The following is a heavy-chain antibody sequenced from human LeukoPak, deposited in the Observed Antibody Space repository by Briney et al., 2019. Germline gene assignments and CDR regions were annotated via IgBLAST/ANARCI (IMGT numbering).Heavy chain of an antibody. CDR1: GFTLSRHW. CDR3: ARRGSPAGALGDTFDI. CDR2: FKSGGRIT. V-gene: IGHV3-74*01. J-gene: IGHJ3*02. D-gene: IGHD1-26*01. Sequence: GGSLRLSCVASGFTLSRHWAHGAPAGPQRGRGWGSRFKSGGRITNYVDSVKGRFTISRDNAKNPLYMQMNSLRAEDTAVYYSARRGSPAGALGDTFDICSEGRKASVSS.